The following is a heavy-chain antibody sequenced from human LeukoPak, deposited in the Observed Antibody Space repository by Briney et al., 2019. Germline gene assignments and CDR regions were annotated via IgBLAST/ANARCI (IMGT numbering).Heavy chain of an antibody. J-gene: IGHJ5*02. Sequence: GGSLRLSCAASGFTFSDYYMTWIRQAPGRGLEWISYINGSSSDTKYADSVKGRFTISRDNAKNSVYLLMNSLRAEDTAVYYCAIRGTTYCTVDSCHPNWFDPWGQGTLVTVSS. V-gene: IGHV3-11*03. CDR1: GFTFSDYY. D-gene: IGHD2-15*01. CDR3: AIRGTTYCTVDSCHPNWFDP. CDR2: INGSSSDT.